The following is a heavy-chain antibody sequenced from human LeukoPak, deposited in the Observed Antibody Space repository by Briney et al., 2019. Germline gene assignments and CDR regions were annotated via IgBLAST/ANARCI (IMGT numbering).Heavy chain of an antibody. V-gene: IGHV3-21*01. CDR3: ARDEGVSFDY. Sequence: GGSLRLSCAASGFTFSAYNMNWVRQAPGKGLEWVSCISSSSNYIYYADSVKGRFTISRDNAKNSLFLQMHSLRAEDTAVYYCARDEGVSFDYWGQGILVTVSS. CDR1: GFTFSAYN. CDR2: ISSSSNYI. J-gene: IGHJ4*02.